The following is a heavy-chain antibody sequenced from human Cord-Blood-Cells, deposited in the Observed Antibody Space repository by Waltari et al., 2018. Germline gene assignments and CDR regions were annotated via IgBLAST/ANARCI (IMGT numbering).Heavy chain of an antibody. J-gene: IGHJ5*02. CDR3: ASGRPYDFWSGVNWFDP. CDR1: GGSISSGGYY. CDR2: IYYSGST. D-gene: IGHD3-3*01. V-gene: IGHV4-31*03. Sequence: QVQLQESGPGLVKPSQTLSLTCTVSGGSISSGGYYWRGIRQHPGKGLEWIGYIYYSGSTYYNPSLKSRVTISVDTSKNQFSLKLSSVTAADTAVYYCASGRPYDFWSGVNWFDPWGQGTLVTVSS.